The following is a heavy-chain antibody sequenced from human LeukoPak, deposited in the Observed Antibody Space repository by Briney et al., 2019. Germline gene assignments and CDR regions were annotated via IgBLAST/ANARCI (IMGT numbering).Heavy chain of an antibody. V-gene: IGHV3-7*01. J-gene: IGHJ4*02. D-gene: IGHD5-18*01. Sequence: GGSLRLSCAVSGLTFSSSWMDWVRQAPGKGPEWVASINPDGNKKYSADSVKGRFTISRDNAENSLYLQMNSLRVEDTAFYYCARDLAYSRLDYWGQGMLVTVSS. CDR1: GLTFSSSW. CDR3: ARDLAYSRLDY. CDR2: INPDGNKK.